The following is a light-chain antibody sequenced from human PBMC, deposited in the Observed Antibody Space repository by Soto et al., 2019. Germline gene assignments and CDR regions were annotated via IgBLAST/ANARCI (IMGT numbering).Light chain of an antibody. Sequence: NFMLTQPHSVSESPGKTVTISCTRSSASIASNYVQWYQQRPGSAPTTVIYEDNQRPSGVPDRFSGSIDSSSNSASLTISGLKTEDEADYYCQSYDSSNHAVFGGGTQLTVL. J-gene: IGLJ7*01. CDR3: QSYDSSNHAV. CDR1: SASIASNY. V-gene: IGLV6-57*04. CDR2: EDN.